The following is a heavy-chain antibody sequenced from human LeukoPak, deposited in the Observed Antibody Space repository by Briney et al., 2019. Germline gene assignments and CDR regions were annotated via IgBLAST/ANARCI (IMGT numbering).Heavy chain of an antibody. Sequence: PSETLSLTCTVSGGSISSNSYYWSWIRQHPGKGLEWIGYTYYSGSTYYNPSLKSRVTISVDTSKNQFSLKLSSVTAADTAVYYCARDRYYYGSGSNRYYYYGMDVWGQGTTVTVSS. CDR1: GGSISSNSYY. V-gene: IGHV4-31*03. D-gene: IGHD3-10*01. J-gene: IGHJ6*02. CDR3: ARDRYYYGSGSNRYYYYGMDV. CDR2: TYYSGST.